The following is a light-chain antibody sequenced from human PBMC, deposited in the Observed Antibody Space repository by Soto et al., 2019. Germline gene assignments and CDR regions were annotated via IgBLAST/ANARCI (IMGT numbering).Light chain of an antibody. V-gene: IGLV2-11*01. CDR2: DVS. J-gene: IGLJ3*02. Sequence: QSALTQPRSVSGSPGQSVTISCTGTSSDVGGYNYVSWYQQHPGKAPKLMIYDVSKRPSGVPDRFSGSKSGNTASLTISGLSAEDEADYYCCSYAGSYTWVFGGGTKLTVL. CDR1: SSDVGGYNY. CDR3: CSYAGSYTWV.